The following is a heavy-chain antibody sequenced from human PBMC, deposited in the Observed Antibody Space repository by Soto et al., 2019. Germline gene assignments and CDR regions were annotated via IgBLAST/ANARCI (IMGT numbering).Heavy chain of an antibody. D-gene: IGHD6-19*01. V-gene: IGHV3-23*01. CDR3: VKNSGWFNN. J-gene: IGHJ4*02. CDR2: IDGSGGIT. CDR1: GFTFGTTD. Sequence: QLLQSGGGLVQPGGSLTLSCAASGFTFGTTDMSWVRQAPGEGLEWVSTIDGSGGITYYADSVKGRFTISRDNSRNTVYRQMNSLRGDDTALYYCVKNSGWFNNWGQGALVTVSS.